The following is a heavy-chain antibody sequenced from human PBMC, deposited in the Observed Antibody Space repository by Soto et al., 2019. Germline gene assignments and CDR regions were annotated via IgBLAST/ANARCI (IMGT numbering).Heavy chain of an antibody. J-gene: IGHJ5*02. Sequence: HGESLKISCKGCGYSLTSYWIGWVRQMPGKGLEWMGIIYPGDSDTRYSPSFQGQVTISADKSISTAYLQWSSLKASDTAMYYCARHRDGYNNNWFDPWGQGTLVTVSS. CDR3: ARHRDGYNNNWFDP. CDR2: IYPGDSDT. CDR1: GYSLTSYW. D-gene: IGHD5-12*01. V-gene: IGHV5-51*01.